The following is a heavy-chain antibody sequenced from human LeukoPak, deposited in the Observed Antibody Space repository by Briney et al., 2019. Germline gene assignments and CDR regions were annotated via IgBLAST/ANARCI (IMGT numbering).Heavy chain of an antibody. V-gene: IGHV3-23*01. CDR1: GFTFNNFA. CDR3: ARDTDTVTTILDY. CDR2: IGGSGAHT. J-gene: IGHJ4*02. D-gene: IGHD4-17*01. Sequence: GGSLRLSCAASGFTFNNFAMSWVRQAPEKGLEWVSAIGGSGAHTYYADSVKGRFTISRDNAKNTLYLQMNSLRAEDTAVYYCARDTDTVTTILDYWGQGTLVTVSS.